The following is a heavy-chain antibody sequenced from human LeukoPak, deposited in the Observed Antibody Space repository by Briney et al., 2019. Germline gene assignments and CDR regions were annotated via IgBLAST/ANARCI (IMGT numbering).Heavy chain of an antibody. V-gene: IGHV3-23*01. Sequence: GGSLRLSCAASGFTFTNYALNWVRQAPGKGLEWVSAISGSDGSTWYAGSVRGQFTISRDNSKNTLYLQMHSLRAEDTAVYYCASPSSGQSFDIWGQGTMVTVSS. D-gene: IGHD6-19*01. CDR2: ISGSDGST. CDR3: ASPSSGQSFDI. CDR1: GFTFTNYA. J-gene: IGHJ3*02.